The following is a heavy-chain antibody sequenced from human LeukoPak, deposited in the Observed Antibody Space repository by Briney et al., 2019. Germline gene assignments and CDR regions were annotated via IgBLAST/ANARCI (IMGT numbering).Heavy chain of an antibody. Sequence: PSETLSLTCAVYGGSFSGYYWSWIRQPPGKGLEWIGEINHSGSTNYNPSLKSRVTISVDTSKNQFSPKLSSVTAADTAVYYCARSGSAAGFYYYYYGMDVWGQGTTVTVSS. J-gene: IGHJ6*02. CDR1: GGSFSGYY. D-gene: IGHD6-13*01. V-gene: IGHV4-34*01. CDR2: INHSGST. CDR3: ARSGSAAGFYYYYYGMDV.